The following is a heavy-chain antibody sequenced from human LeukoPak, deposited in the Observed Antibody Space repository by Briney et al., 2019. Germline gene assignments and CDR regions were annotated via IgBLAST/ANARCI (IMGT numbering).Heavy chain of an antibody. CDR1: GDSINSFHW. V-gene: IGHV4-30-4*01. CDR3: ARDTYYYDSSGLNY. Sequence: SETLSLTCAVSGDSINSFHWWSWVRQPPGKGLEWIGYIYYSGSTYYNPSLKSRVTISVDTSKNQFSLKLSSVTAADTAVYYCARDTYYYDSSGLNYWGQGTLVTVSS. D-gene: IGHD3-22*01. CDR2: IYYSGST. J-gene: IGHJ4*02.